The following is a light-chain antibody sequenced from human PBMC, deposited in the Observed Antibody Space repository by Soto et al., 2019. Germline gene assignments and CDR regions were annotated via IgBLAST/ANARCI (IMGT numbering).Light chain of an antibody. CDR3: QQYGNFPRT. Sequence: EIVLTQSPGTLSLSPGERATLSCRASQSVSSYLAWYQQRRGQPPRLLIYAASSRATDIPDRFSGSGSGTDFTLTISRLEPEDFAVYYCQQYGNFPRTFGQGTKVEIK. CDR1: QSVSSY. CDR2: AAS. J-gene: IGKJ1*01. V-gene: IGKV3-20*01.